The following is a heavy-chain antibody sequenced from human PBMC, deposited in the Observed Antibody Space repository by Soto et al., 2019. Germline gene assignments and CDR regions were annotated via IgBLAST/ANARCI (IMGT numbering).Heavy chain of an antibody. D-gene: IGHD2-15*01. Sequence: GGSLRLSCAASGFTFSSYGMHWVRQAPGKGLEWVAVIWYDGSNKYYADSVKGRFTISRDNSKNTLYLQMISLRAEDTAVYYCARAVGSGGSFSNYWGQGTLVTVSS. CDR3: ARAVGSGGSFSNY. CDR2: IWYDGSNK. J-gene: IGHJ4*02. V-gene: IGHV3-33*01. CDR1: GFTFSSYG.